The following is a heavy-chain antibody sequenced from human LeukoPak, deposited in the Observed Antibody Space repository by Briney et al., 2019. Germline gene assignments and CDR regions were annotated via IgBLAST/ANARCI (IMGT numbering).Heavy chain of an antibody. Sequence: VKVSCKASGYTFTGYYMHWVRQAPGQGLEWMGWINPNSGDTNYAQKFQGGVTMTRDTSISTAYMELSRLRSDDTAVYYCARGVTGIYYYYYMDVWGKGTTVTVSS. CDR2: INPNSGDT. CDR1: GYTFTGYY. CDR3: ARGVTGIYYYYYMDV. V-gene: IGHV1-2*02. D-gene: IGHD3-10*01. J-gene: IGHJ6*03.